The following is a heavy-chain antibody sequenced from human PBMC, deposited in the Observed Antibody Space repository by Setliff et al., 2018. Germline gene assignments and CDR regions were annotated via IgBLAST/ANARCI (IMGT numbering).Heavy chain of an antibody. CDR2: IIPIFGTA. CDR1: GGTFSNYA. CDR3: ASYERYCYGGSCYYFDY. Sequence: GASVKVSCKASGGTFSNYAISWVRQAPGQGLEWMGGIIPIFGTANYAQKFQGRVTITADESTSTAYMELSSLRSEDTAVYYCASYERYCYGGSCYYFDYWGQGTLVTVSS. J-gene: IGHJ4*02. D-gene: IGHD2-15*01. V-gene: IGHV1-69*13.